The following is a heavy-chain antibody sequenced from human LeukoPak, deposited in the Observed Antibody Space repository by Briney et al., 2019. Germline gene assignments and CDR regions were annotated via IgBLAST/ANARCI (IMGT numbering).Heavy chain of an antibody. D-gene: IGHD3-10*01. CDR1: GYTFTGYY. Sequence: ASVKVSSKASGYTFTGYYMHWVRQAPGQGLEWMGGIIPIFGTANYAQKFQGRVTITADESTSTAYMELSSLRSEDTAVYYCARAGDPYYYGMDVWGQGTTVTVSS. CDR2: IIPIFGTA. V-gene: IGHV1-69*13. J-gene: IGHJ6*02. CDR3: ARAGDPYYYGMDV.